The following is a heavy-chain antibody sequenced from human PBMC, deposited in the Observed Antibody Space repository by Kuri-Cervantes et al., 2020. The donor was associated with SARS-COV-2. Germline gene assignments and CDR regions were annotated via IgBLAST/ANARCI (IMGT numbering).Heavy chain of an antibody. D-gene: IGHD2-2*01. CDR1: GGSITSFY. V-gene: IGHV4-59*04. CDR2: INHSGST. CDR3: ANTIVVVPAASPDAFDI. J-gene: IGHJ3*02. Sequence: ESLKISCTVSGGSITSFYWSWIRQPPGKGLEWIGEINHSGSTNYNPSLKSRVTISVDTSKNQFSLKLSSVTAADTAVYYCANTIVVVPAASPDAFDIWGQGTMVTVSS.